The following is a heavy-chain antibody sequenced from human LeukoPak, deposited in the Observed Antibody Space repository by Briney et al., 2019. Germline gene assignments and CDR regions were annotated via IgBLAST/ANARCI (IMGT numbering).Heavy chain of an antibody. D-gene: IGHD2-15*01. CDR1: GGTFSSDE. V-gene: IGHV1-69*04. CDR3: ARGQRWQAFDV. CDR2: IIPLVETP. J-gene: IGHJ3*01. Sequence: ASVRVSCKASGGTFSSDEIHWVRQAPGQGPEWLGRIIPLVETPNYSQSFQGRVTITADKSTSTAYVELSSLKFEDTAIYYCARGQRWQAFDVWGQGTMVTVSS.